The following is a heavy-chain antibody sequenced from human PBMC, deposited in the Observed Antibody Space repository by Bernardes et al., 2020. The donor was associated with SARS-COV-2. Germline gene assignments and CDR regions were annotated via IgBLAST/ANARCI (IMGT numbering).Heavy chain of an antibody. Sequence: SVKVSCKASGGTFSSYAISWVRQAPGQGLEWMGGIIPIFGTANYAQKFQGRVTITADESTSTAYMELSSLRSEDTAVYYCASLSNDYGDYSWNPQYYFDYWGQGTLVTVSS. CDR3: ASLSNDYGDYSWNPQYYFDY. CDR2: IIPIFGTA. CDR1: GGTFSSYA. V-gene: IGHV1-69*13. D-gene: IGHD4-17*01. J-gene: IGHJ4*02.